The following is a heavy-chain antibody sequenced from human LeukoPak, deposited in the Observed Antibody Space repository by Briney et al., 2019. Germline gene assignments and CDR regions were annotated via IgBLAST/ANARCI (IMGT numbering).Heavy chain of an antibody. D-gene: IGHD3-10*01. CDR3: ARGRVRGVIYTYYYGMDV. CDR1: EFTFSSYA. Sequence: GGSLRLSCAASEFTFSSYAMHWVRQAPGKGLEWVAVISYDGSNKYYADSVKGRFTISRDNSKNTLYLQMNSLRAEDTAVYYCARGRVRGVIYTYYYGMDVWGKGTTVTVSS. CDR2: ISYDGSNK. V-gene: IGHV3-30*04. J-gene: IGHJ6*04.